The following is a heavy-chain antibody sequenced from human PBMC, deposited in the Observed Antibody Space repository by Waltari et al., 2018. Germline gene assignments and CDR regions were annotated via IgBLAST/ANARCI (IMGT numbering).Heavy chain of an antibody. V-gene: IGHV3-7*01. CDR1: GFTFRSYW. Sequence: EVQLVESGGGLVQPGGSLRLPCAASGFTFRSYWMSWVRQAPGKGLELVANIKQDGSEKYYVDSVKGRFTISRDNAKNSLYLQMNSLRAEDTAVYYCARELVAASDEFWGYFDLWGRGTLVTVSS. J-gene: IGHJ2*01. D-gene: IGHD3-3*01. CDR2: IKQDGSEK. CDR3: ARELVAASDEFWGYFDL.